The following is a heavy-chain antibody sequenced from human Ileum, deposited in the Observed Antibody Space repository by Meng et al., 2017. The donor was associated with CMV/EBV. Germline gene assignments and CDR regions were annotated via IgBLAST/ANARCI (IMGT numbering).Heavy chain of an antibody. CDR1: GFTFSDYY. CDR3: ASGGDGYNFDY. D-gene: IGHD5-24*01. Sequence: GESLKISCAASGFTFSDYYMSWIRQAPGKGLEWVLSISNSGTTTYYADPVKGRFTIPRDNAKNLLYLQMHSLRVEDTAVYYCASGGDGYNFDYWGQGTLVTVSS. V-gene: IGHV3-11*04. J-gene: IGHJ4*02. CDR2: ISNSGTTT.